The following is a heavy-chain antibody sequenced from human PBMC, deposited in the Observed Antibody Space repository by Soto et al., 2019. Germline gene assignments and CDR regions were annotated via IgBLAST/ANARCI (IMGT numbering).Heavy chain of an antibody. Sequence: PSETLSLTCTVSGGSISSYYWSWIRQPPGKGLEWIGYIYYSGSTNYNPSLKSRVTISVDTSKNQFSLKLSSVTAADTAVYYCAREGYDFWSGYYTQSYFDYWGQGTLVTVSS. CDR3: AREGYDFWSGYYTQSYFDY. V-gene: IGHV4-59*01. CDR2: IYYSGST. J-gene: IGHJ4*02. D-gene: IGHD3-3*01. CDR1: GGSISSYY.